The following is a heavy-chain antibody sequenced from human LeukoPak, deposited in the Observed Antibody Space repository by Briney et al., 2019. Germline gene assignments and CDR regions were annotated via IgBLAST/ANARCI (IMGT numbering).Heavy chain of an antibody. D-gene: IGHD2-2*01. CDR2: ISAYNGNT. J-gene: IGHJ3*02. CDR3: ARGWYQLLLPHHDAFDI. CDR1: GYTFTNYG. V-gene: IGHV1-18*01. Sequence: ASVKVSCKSSGYTFTNYGISWVRQAPGQGLEWMGWISAYNGNTNYAQKFLGRVTITADESTSTAYMELSSLRSEDTAVYYCARGWYQLLLPHHDAFDIWGQGTMVTVSS.